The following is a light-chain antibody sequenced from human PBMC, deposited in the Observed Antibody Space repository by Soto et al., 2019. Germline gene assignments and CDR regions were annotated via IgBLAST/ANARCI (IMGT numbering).Light chain of an antibody. V-gene: IGKV3-20*01. CDR2: GAS. J-gene: IGKJ1*01. CDR1: QSVSSSY. Sequence: EIVLTQSPDTLSLSPGESATLSCRASQSVSSSYLAWYQQKPGQAPRLLIYGASSRATGIPDRFSGSGSGTEFTLTISRLQPDDFASYYCQQYDSYSWTFGQGTKVDIK. CDR3: QQYDSYSWT.